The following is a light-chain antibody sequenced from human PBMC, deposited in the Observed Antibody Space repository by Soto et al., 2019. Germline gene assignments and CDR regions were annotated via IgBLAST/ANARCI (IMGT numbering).Light chain of an antibody. CDR2: DAS. CDR1: QSVSSY. V-gene: IGKV3-11*01. CDR3: QQRSSWTRT. J-gene: IGKJ1*01. Sequence: EIVLTQSPATLSLSPGERATLSCRASQSVSSYLAWYQQKPGQVPRLVIYDASNRATGIPGRFSGSGSGTDFTLTISSLEPEAFGVYYCQQRSSWTRTFGQGTKVEIK.